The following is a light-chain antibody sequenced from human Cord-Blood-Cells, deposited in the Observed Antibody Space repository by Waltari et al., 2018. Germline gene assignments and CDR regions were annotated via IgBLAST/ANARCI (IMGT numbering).Light chain of an antibody. CDR3: SSYTSSSTLV. V-gene: IGLV2-14*01. J-gene: IGLJ3*02. CDR1: RSNVGGYNY. CDR2: DVS. Sequence: QSALSQPAPVYGSPGQPVTISSTGTRSNVGGYNYVSWYQQHPGKAPKLMIYDVSNRPSGVSNRFSGSKSGNTASLTISGLQAEDEADYYCSSYTSSSTLVFGGGTKLTVL.